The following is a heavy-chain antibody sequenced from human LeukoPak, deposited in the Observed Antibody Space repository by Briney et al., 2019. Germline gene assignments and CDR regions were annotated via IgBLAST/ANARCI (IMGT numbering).Heavy chain of an antibody. D-gene: IGHD2-2*01. J-gene: IGHJ4*02. CDR1: GGSFSGYY. V-gene: IGHV4-34*01. Sequence: SETLSLTCAVYGGSFSGYYWSWIRQPPGKGLEWIGEINHSGSTNYNPSLKSRVTISVDTSKNQFSLKLSSVTAADTAVYYCAGRYCSSTSCNDYRGQGTLVTVSS. CDR2: INHSGST. CDR3: AGRYCSSTSCNDY.